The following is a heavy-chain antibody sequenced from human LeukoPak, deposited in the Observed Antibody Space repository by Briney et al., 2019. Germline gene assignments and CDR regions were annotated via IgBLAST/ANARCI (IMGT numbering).Heavy chain of an antibody. J-gene: IGHJ4*02. CDR2: IWYDGSNK. CDR1: GFTFSSYG. V-gene: IGHV3-33*01. Sequence: GGSLRLSCAASGFTFSSYGMHWVRQAPGEGLEWVAVIWYDGSNKYYADSVKGRFTISRDNSKNTLYLQMNSLRAEDTAVYYCARGSGSYSAFDYWGQGTLVTVSS. D-gene: IGHD1-26*01. CDR3: ARGSGSYSAFDY.